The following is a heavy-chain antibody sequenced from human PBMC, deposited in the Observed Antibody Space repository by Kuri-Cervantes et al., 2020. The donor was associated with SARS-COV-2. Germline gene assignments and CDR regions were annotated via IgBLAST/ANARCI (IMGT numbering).Heavy chain of an antibody. CDR3: TTVELDYYYYYGMDV. J-gene: IGHJ6*02. D-gene: IGHD1-7*01. Sequence: GGSLRLSCAASGFTFSSYWMSWVRQAPGKGLEWVGRIKSKTDGGTKDYAAPGKGRFTIARDDSKNTLYLQMNSLKTEDTAVYYCTTVELDYYYYYGMDVWGQGTTVTFSS. CDR2: IKSKTDGGTK. CDR1: GFTFSSYW. V-gene: IGHV3-15*01.